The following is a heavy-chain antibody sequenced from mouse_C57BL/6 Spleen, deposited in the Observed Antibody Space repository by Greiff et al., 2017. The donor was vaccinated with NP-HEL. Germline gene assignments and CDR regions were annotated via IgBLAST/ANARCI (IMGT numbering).Heavy chain of an antibody. Sequence: EVQRVESGPELVKPGASVKMSCKASGYTFTDYNMHWVKQSHGKSLEWIGYINPNNGGTSYNQKFKGKATLTVNKSSSTAYMELRSLTSEDSAVYYCASSTMVTTGFAYWGQGTLVTVSA. V-gene: IGHV1-22*01. CDR2: INPNNGGT. CDR1: GYTFTDYN. D-gene: IGHD2-2*01. J-gene: IGHJ3*01. CDR3: ASSTMVTTGFAY.